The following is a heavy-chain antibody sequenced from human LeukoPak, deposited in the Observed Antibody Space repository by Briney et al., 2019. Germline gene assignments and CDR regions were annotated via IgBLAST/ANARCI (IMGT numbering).Heavy chain of an antibody. V-gene: IGHV3-21*04. CDR2: ISSSSSYI. D-gene: IGHD4-23*01. J-gene: IGHJ4*02. CDR3: ARDLGNSGRFDY. CDR1: GFTFSSYS. Sequence: GGSLRLSCAASGFTFSSYSMNWVRQAPGKGLEWVSSISSSSSYIYYADSVKGRFTISIDNAKNSLYLQMNSLRAEDTAVYYCARDLGNSGRFDYWGQGTLVTVSS.